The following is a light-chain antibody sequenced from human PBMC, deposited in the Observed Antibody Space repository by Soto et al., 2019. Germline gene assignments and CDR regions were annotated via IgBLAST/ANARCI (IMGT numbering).Light chain of an antibody. CDR3: QQYDTWPPYT. V-gene: IGKV3-15*01. CDR1: QSVSSN. CDR2: GAS. Sequence: EIVMTQSPATLSVSPGERATLSCRASQSVSSNLAWYQQKPGQAPRLLIYGASTRATGIPARFSGSGSVTEFTLTISSLQSEDFAVYYCQQYDTWPPYTFGQGTKLESK. J-gene: IGKJ2*01.